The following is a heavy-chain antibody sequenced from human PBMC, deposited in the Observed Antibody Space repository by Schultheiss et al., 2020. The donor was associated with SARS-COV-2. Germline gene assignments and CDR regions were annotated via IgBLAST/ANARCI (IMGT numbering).Heavy chain of an antibody. CDR2: IKSKTNGGTT. V-gene: IGHV3-15*01. CDR3: TTDRPLDY. CDR1: GGSFSVYF. J-gene: IGHJ4*02. Sequence: ETLSLTCAVYGGSFSVYFWSWIRQPPGKGLEWIGRIKSKTNGGTTDYAAPVKGRFTISRDDSKNTLYLQMNSLKTEDTAVYYCTTDRPLDYWGQGTLVTVSS.